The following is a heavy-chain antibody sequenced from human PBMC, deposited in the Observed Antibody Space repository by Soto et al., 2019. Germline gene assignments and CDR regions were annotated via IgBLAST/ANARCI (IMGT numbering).Heavy chain of an antibody. J-gene: IGHJ4*02. Sequence: EVQLFESGGGLVQPGESLRLSCVGSGYDFSSQVMSWVRQAPGKGPERVSSVSGSGGSKHFPDFLKGRFSSSRDNAKNSLQLQLSSLRADDTAVDFGARGEEWLLLSLQGVFEQWGQGTLVTVSS. D-gene: IGHD3-3*01. CDR2: VSGSGGSK. CDR1: GYDFSSQV. V-gene: IGHV3-23*01. CDR3: ARGEEWLLLSLQGVFEQ.